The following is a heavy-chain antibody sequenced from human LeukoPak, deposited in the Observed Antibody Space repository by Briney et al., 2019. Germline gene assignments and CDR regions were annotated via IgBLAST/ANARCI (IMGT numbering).Heavy chain of an antibody. CDR1: GFRFSSYS. CDR2: IHSSSSPI. Sequence: PGGSLRLSCTASGFRFSSYSMNWVRQAPGKGLEWVSYIHSSSSPINYVDSVKGRFTISRDNAKNSLYLQINSLRAEDTAVYYYARLIYGDYGPFDMWGQGTMVTVSS. D-gene: IGHD4-17*01. J-gene: IGHJ3*02. V-gene: IGHV3-48*01. CDR3: ARLIYGDYGPFDM.